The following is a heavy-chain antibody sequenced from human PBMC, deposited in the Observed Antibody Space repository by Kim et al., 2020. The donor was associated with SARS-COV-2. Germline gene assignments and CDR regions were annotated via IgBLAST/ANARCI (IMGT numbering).Heavy chain of an antibody. CDR1: GGSISSSSYY. D-gene: IGHD2-15*01. J-gene: IGHJ4*02. Sequence: SETLSLTCTVSGGSISSSSYYWGWIRQPPGKGLEWIGSIYYSGSTYYNPSLKSRVTISVDTSKNQFSLKLSSVTAADTAVYYCARLPYCSGGSCSPYFDYWGQGTLVTVSS. V-gene: IGHV4-39*01. CDR2: IYYSGST. CDR3: ARLPYCSGGSCSPYFDY.